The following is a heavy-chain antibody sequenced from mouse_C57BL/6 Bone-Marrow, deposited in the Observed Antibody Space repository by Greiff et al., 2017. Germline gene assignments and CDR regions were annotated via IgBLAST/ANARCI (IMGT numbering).Heavy chain of an antibody. CDR2: INPNNGGT. Sequence: EVQLQQSGPELVKPGASVKISCKASGYTFTDYYMNWVKQSHGKSLEWIGDINPNNGGTSYNQKFKGKATLTVDKSSSTAYMELRSLTSEDSAVYYCAREGGYYWYFDVWGTGTTVTVPS. D-gene: IGHD1-1*02. CDR3: AREGGYYWYFDV. J-gene: IGHJ1*03. CDR1: GYTFTDYY. V-gene: IGHV1-26*01.